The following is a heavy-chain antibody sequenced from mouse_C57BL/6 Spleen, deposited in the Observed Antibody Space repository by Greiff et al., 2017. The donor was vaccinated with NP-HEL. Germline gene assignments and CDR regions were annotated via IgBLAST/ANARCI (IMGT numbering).Heavy chain of an antibody. Sequence: QVQLQQPGAELVMPGASVKLSCKASGYTFTSYWMHWVKQRPGQGLEWIGEIDPSDSYTNYNQKFKGKFTLTVDKSSSTAYMQLSSLTSEDSAVYYCARPYYYGSSYWDWFAYWGQGTLVTVSA. D-gene: IGHD1-1*01. J-gene: IGHJ3*01. CDR1: GYTFTSYW. V-gene: IGHV1-69*01. CDR2: IDPSDSYT. CDR3: ARPYYYGSSYWDWFAY.